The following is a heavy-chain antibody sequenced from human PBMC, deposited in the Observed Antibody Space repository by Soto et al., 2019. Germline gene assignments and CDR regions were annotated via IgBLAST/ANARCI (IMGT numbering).Heavy chain of an antibody. D-gene: IGHD4-17*01. J-gene: IGHJ4*02. CDR3: ASEPTVPSGFDS. CDR2: IYYTGIT. Sequence: QVQLQESGPGLVKPSQTLSLTCNVSGGSVSSGGYYWSWIRQHPGKGLEWIGYIYYTGITYYNPSLQSRVTSPLGTAKNQFSLTLTSVAAADTAIYYCASEPTVPSGFDSWGQGTLVTVSS. V-gene: IGHV4-31*03. CDR1: GGSVSSGGYY.